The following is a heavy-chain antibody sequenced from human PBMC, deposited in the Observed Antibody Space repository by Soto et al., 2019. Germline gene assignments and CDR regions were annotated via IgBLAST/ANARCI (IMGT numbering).Heavy chain of an antibody. CDR3: AREVVTETTLGYFDF. V-gene: IGHV1-69*06. D-gene: IGHD2-21*02. Sequence: QVHLVQSGAEVKEPGSSVKVSYKASGGSFSSDAITWVRQAPGQGLEWIGEIIPMFDTTNYAPEFQGRVTITADTATTTVYMEVSSLTSDDTAVYYCAREVVTETTLGYFDFWGQGALVTVSS. CDR1: GGSFSSDA. J-gene: IGHJ4*02. CDR2: IIPMFDTT.